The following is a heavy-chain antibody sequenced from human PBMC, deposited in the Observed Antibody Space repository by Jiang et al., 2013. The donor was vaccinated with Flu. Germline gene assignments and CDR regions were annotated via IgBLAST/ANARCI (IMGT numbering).Heavy chain of an antibody. J-gene: IGHJ5*02. D-gene: IGHD1-1*01. Sequence: QTLSLTCTVSGGSINSASYFWGWVRQPPGKGLEWIASIDHIGITYYNPSLKSRVAISADTPKNQFSLELTSVTAEDTAVYFCARHLEEITLWAGWFDPWGQGTLVTVSS. CDR2: IDHIGIT. CDR3: ARHLEEITLWAGWFDP. V-gene: IGHV4-39*01. CDR1: GGSINSASYF.